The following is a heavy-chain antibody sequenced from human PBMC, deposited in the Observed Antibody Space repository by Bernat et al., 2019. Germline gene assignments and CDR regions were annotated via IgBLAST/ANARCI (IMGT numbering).Heavy chain of an antibody. CDR1: GGSISSSSYY. V-gene: IGHV4-39*01. J-gene: IGHJ5*02. CDR3: ARGLYSYGPNWFDP. D-gene: IGHD5-18*01. CDR2: IYNSGST. Sequence: QLQLQESGPGLVKPSETLSLTCTVSGGSISSSSYYWGWIRQPPGKGLEWIGSIYNSGSTYYNPSLKSRVTMSVDTSKNQFSLKLSSVTAADTAVYYCARGLYSYGPNWFDPWGQGTLVTVSS.